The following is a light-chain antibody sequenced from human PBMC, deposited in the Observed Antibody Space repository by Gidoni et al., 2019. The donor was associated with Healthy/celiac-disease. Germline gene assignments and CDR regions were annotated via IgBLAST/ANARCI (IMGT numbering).Light chain of an antibody. CDR1: GSNIGSNT. V-gene: IGLV1-44*01. Sequence: QSVLTQPPSASGTPGQRVTISCSGSGSNIGSNTVNWYQQLPGTAPKILIYSNNQRPSGVPDRFSGSKSGTSASLAISGLQSEDEADYYCAAWDDSLNGLVFGTGTKVTVL. J-gene: IGLJ1*01. CDR2: SNN. CDR3: AAWDDSLNGLV.